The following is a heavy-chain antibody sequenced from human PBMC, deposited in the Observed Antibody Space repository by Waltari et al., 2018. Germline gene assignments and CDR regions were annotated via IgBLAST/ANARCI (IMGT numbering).Heavy chain of an antibody. CDR2: ISGSGGSK. CDR3: AKDRELLWFGELSASDY. CDR1: GFTFSSYA. V-gene: IGHV3-23*01. J-gene: IGHJ4*02. D-gene: IGHD3-10*01. Sequence: EVQLLESGGGLVQPGGSLRLSCAASGFTFSSYAMSWVRQAPGKGLEWVSAISGSGGSKYYADSVKGRFTISRDNSKNTLYLQMNSLRAEDTAVYYCAKDRELLWFGELSASDYWGQGTLVTVSS.